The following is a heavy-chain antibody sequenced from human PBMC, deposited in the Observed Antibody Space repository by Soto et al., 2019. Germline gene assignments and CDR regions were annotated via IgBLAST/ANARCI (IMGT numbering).Heavy chain of an antibody. CDR1: GYIFTNYW. CDR3: VRHKPMIRGAFDI. J-gene: IGHJ3*02. V-gene: IGHV5-10-1*01. Sequence: EVQLVPSGAEVKKPGESLRISCKGSGYIFTNYWINWVRQMPGKGLEWLGKINPSDSYTDYSPSLQGHVTISADKSISTAYLQWSSLKASDTAMYYCVRHKPMIRGAFDIWGQGTMVTVSS. CDR2: INPSDSYT. D-gene: IGHD3-16*01.